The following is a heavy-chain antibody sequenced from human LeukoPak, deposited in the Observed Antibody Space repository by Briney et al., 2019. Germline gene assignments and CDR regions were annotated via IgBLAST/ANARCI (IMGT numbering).Heavy chain of an antibody. J-gene: IGHJ3*02. Sequence: SETLSLTCTVSGGSISSSSYYWGWIRQPPGKGLEWIGSIYYSGSTYYNPSLKSRVTISVDTSKNQFSLKLSSVTAADTAVYYCARGNTAMVNDAFDIWGQGTMVTVSS. CDR1: GGSISSSSYY. D-gene: IGHD5-18*01. CDR3: ARGNTAMVNDAFDI. V-gene: IGHV4-39*01. CDR2: IYYSGST.